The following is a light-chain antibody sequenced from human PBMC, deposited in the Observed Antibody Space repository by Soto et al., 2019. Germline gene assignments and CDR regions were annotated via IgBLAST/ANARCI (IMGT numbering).Light chain of an antibody. CDR1: SSNIGAGYD. CDR2: GNS. Sequence: QSVLTQPPSVSGAPGQRVTISCTGSSSNIGAGYDVHWYQQLPGTAPKLLIYGNSNRPSGVPDRFSGSKSGTSASLAITGLQAEDEADYYCQSYDSSLSGSWVFGTGTKLTVL. CDR3: QSYDSSLSGSWV. V-gene: IGLV1-40*01. J-gene: IGLJ1*01.